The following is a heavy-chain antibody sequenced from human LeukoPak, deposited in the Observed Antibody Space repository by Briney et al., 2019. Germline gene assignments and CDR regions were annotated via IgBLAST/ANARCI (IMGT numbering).Heavy chain of an antibody. V-gene: IGHV3-23*01. D-gene: IGHD1-26*01. CDR1: GFTFSSYA. J-gene: IGHJ3*02. CDR3: ARGGSYLSAFDI. CDR2: ISGSGGST. Sequence: GGSLRLSCVASGFTFSSYAMHWVRQAPGKGLEWVSAISGSGGSTYYADSVKGRFTISRDNSKNTLYLQMNSLRAEDTAVYYCARGGSYLSAFDIWGQGTMVTVSS.